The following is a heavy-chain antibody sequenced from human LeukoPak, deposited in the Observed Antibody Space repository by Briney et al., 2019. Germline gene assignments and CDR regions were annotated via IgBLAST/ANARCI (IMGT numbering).Heavy chain of an antibody. D-gene: IGHD3-22*01. CDR1: GFTFSSYS. CDR2: ISSSSSTI. J-gene: IGHJ4*02. V-gene: IGHV3-48*01. CDR3: ARPGYSHAFDY. Sequence: GGSLRLSCAASGFTFSSYSMNWVRQAPGKGLEWVSYISSSSSTIYYADSVKGRFTISRDNAKNSLYLQMNSLRAEDTAVYYCARPGYSHAFDYWGQGTLVTVSS.